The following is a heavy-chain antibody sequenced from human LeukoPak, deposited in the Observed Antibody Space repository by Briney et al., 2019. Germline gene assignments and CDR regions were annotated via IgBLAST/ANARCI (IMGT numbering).Heavy chain of an antibody. CDR1: GGSIDNYY. CDR3: ARVGRLSPGLGTFFDY. D-gene: IGHD7-27*01. CDR2: VSNSGTTSGST. V-gene: IGHV4-59*01. J-gene: IGHJ4*02. Sequence: SETLPLTCTVSGGSIDNYYWSWLRQPPGKGLEWIGYVSNSGTTSGSTNYNPSLKSRVTISIDTPKNQFSLKLNSVTAADTAVYYCARVGRLSPGLGTFFDYWGQGTLVTVSS.